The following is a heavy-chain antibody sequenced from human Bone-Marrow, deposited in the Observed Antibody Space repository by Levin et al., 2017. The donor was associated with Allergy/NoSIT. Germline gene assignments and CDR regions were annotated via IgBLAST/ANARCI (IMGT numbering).Heavy chain of an antibody. CDR1: GGSISSYY. D-gene: IGHD6-19*01. CDR2: IYYSGST. Sequence: SETLSLTCTVSGGSISSYYWNWIRQPPGKGLEWIGYIYYSGSTNYNPSLKSRVTISVDTSKNQFSLKLSSVTAADTAVYYCARDRLSSSTSYYDYGMDVWGQGTTVNVS. J-gene: IGHJ6*02. V-gene: IGHV4-59*01. CDR3: ARDRLSSSTSYYDYGMDV.